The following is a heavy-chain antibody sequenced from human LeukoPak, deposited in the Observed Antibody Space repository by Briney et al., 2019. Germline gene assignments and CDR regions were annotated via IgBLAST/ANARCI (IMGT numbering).Heavy chain of an antibody. CDR2: ISSSSSYI. V-gene: IGHV3-21*01. CDR3: ARKVTSGYCSGGICRGYFDY. D-gene: IGHD2-15*01. J-gene: IGHJ4*02. Sequence: GGSLRLSCAASGFTFSSNIMNWVRQVPGKGLEWVSSISSSSSYIYYADSVKGRFTISRDNAKNSLYLQMNSLRAEDTALYYCARKVTSGYCSGGICRGYFDYWGQGTLVTVSS. CDR1: GFTFSSNI.